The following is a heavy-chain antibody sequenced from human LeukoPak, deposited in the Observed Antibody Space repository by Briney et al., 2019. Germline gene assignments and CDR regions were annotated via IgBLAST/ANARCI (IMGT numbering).Heavy chain of an antibody. D-gene: IGHD3-10*01. Sequence: QSGGSLRLSCAASGFTFSSYAMHWVRQAPGKGLEWVAVISYDGSNKYYADSVKGRFTISRDNSKNTLYLQMNSLRAEDTAVYYCARVGSGKYFDYWGQGTLVTVSP. CDR3: ARVGSGKYFDY. V-gene: IGHV3-30-3*01. CDR2: ISYDGSNK. J-gene: IGHJ4*02. CDR1: GFTFSSYA.